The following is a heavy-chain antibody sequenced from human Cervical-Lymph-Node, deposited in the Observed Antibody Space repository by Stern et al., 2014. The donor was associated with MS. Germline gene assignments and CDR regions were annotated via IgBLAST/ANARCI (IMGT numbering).Heavy chain of an antibody. CDR2: IYDTGST. J-gene: IGHJ5*02. V-gene: IGHV4-59*11. Sequence: QVQLQESGPGLVKPSETLSLTCTVSGDSISGPYWSWIRQPPGKGLEWIGYIYDTGSTSYNPSLKSRVTISIDSSKTQFSLSLNSVTAADTAVYYCARVVVLAGSRWFDPWGQGILVSVSS. D-gene: IGHD2-15*01. CDR1: GDSISGPY. CDR3: ARVVVLAGSRWFDP.